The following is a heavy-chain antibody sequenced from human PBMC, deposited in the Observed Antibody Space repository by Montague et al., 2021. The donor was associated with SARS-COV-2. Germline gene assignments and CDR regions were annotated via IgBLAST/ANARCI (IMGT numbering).Heavy chain of an antibody. CDR3: ARVTTKRTRYGSGSYRGFDAFDX. CDR2: IYYSGST. V-gene: IGHV4-59*08. J-gene: IGHJ3*02. Sequence: SETLSLTCTVSGGSINTYYWSWVRQPPGKGLEWIGCIYYSGSTNYNPSLKSRVTISVDTSKNQFSLKLSSVTAADTAVYYCARVTTKRTRYGSGSYRGFDAFDXWGQGTMVTGSS. D-gene: IGHD3-10*01. CDR1: GGSINTYY.